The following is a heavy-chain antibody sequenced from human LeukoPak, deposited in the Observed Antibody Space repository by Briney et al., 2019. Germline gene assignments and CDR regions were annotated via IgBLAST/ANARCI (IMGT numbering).Heavy chain of an antibody. Sequence: GGSLRLSCAASGFTFSSYGMHWVRQAPGKGLEWVAVISYDGSNKYYADSVKGRFTISRDNSKNSLYLQMNSLRAEDTALYYCAKDIIGRVAKGYFDYWGQGTLVTVSS. D-gene: IGHD3-10*01. CDR3: AKDIIGRVAKGYFDY. J-gene: IGHJ4*02. V-gene: IGHV3-30*18. CDR1: GFTFSSYG. CDR2: ISYDGSNK.